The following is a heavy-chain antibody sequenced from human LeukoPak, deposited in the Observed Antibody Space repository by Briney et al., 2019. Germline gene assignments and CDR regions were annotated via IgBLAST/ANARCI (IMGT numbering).Heavy chain of an antibody. CDR3: ARDLPYIDY. D-gene: IGHD2-2*01. J-gene: IGHJ4*02. V-gene: IGHV4-38-2*02. CDR1: GYSISSGYY. Sequence: SETLSLTCTVSGYSISSGYYWGWIRQPPGKGLEWIGSIYHSGSTYYNPSLKSRVTISVDTSKNQFSLKLSSVTAADTAVYYCARDLPYIDYWGQGTLVTVSS. CDR2: IYHSGST.